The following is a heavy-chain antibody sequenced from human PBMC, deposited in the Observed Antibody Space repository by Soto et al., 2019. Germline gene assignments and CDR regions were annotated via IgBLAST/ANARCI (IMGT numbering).Heavy chain of an antibody. CDR3: ARVPDR. V-gene: IGHV4-59*08. J-gene: IGHJ5*02. D-gene: IGHD2-2*01. CDR1: GGSISPYY. Sequence: PSETLSLTCNVSGGSISPYYWSWIRQPPGKGLEWIGYIYYGGSTTYNPSLKSRVTISVDTSQNQFSLNLSSVTAADTAVYYCARVPDRWGQGTLVTVSS. CDR2: IYYGGST.